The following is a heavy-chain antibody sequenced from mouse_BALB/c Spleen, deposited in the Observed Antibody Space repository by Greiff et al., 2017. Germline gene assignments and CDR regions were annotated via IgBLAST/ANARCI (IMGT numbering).Heavy chain of an antibody. Sequence: DVQLVESGPGLVKPSQSLSLTCTVTGYSITSDYAWNWIRQFPGNKLEWMGYISYSGSTSYNPSLKSRISITRDTSKNQFFLQLNSVTTEDTATYYCARRSYDYPFAYWGQGTLVTVSA. J-gene: IGHJ3*01. D-gene: IGHD2-4*01. CDR1: GYSITSDYA. CDR2: ISYSGST. V-gene: IGHV3-2*02. CDR3: ARRSYDYPFAY.